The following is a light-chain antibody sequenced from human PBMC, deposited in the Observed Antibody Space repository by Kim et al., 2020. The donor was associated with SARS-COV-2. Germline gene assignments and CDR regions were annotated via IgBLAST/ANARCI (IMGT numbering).Light chain of an antibody. CDR1: QSVSSN. Sequence: EIVMTQSPATLSVSPGERATLSCRASQSVSSNLAWYQQKPGQAPRLLIYGASTRATGIPARFSGSGSGTEFPLTISSLQSEDFAVYYCQQYNNWPRLGFGGGTKVDIK. V-gene: IGKV3-15*01. CDR2: GAS. CDR3: QQYNNWPRLG. J-gene: IGKJ4*01.